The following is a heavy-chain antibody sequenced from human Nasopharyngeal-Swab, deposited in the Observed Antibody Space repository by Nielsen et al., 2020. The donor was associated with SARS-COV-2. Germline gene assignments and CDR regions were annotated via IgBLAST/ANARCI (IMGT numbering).Heavy chain of an antibody. J-gene: IGHJ6*02. Sequence: SPTLSLTCAISGDSVSSNSAAWNWIRQSPSRGLEWLGRTYYRSKWYNDYAVSVKSRITINPDTSKNQFSLQLNSVTPEDTAVYYCAREVSIVVVPADYYGMDVWGQGTTVTVSS. CDR2: TYYRSKWYN. D-gene: IGHD2-2*01. CDR1: GDSVSSNSAA. V-gene: IGHV6-1*01. CDR3: AREVSIVVVPADYYGMDV.